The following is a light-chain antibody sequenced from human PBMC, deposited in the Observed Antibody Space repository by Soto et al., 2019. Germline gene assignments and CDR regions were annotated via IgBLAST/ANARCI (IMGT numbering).Light chain of an antibody. Sequence: ELVMTQSPSTLSVSPGEGATLSCRASQSVSSNLAWYQQKPGQAPRLLIYGASTMATGIPARFSGSGSGTEFTLTISSLQSADFAAYYCQQYNYWPSFGQGTNVEIK. CDR1: QSVSSN. CDR2: GAS. J-gene: IGKJ2*01. CDR3: QQYNYWPS. V-gene: IGKV3-15*01.